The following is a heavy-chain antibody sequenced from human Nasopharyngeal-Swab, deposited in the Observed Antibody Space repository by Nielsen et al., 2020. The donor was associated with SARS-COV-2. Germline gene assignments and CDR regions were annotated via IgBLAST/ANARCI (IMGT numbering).Heavy chain of an antibody. V-gene: IGHV3-30*03. J-gene: IGHJ4*02. Sequence: GESLKISCAASGFSFSTHNMNWVRQAPGKGLEWVAFIAHDASNEYYGDSVKGRFSISRDSSKNTLYLQMDSLRGEDTAVYYCARDAPAHYGAFYWGRGTLVTVSS. D-gene: IGHD4-17*01. CDR2: IAHDASNE. CDR3: ARDAPAHYGAFY. CDR1: GFSFSTHN.